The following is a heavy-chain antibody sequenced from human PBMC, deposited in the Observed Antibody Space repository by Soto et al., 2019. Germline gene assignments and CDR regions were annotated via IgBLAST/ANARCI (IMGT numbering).Heavy chain of an antibody. Sequence: PGGSLRLSCAASGFTFSSYAMNWVRQAPGKGLEWVSSFSGSGGSTYYADSVKGRFTISRDDSKDTVYLHLNSLRAEDTAIYYCAKGLRDPDYFDYWGQGTLVTVSS. V-gene: IGHV3-23*01. CDR2: FSGSGGST. CDR3: AKGLRDPDYFDY. D-gene: IGHD3-16*01. J-gene: IGHJ4*02. CDR1: GFTFSSYA.